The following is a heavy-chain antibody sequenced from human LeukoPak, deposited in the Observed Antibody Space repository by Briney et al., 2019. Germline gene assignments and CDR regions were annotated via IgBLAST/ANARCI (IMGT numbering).Heavy chain of an antibody. CDR2: MYYSGST. J-gene: IGHJ4*02. V-gene: IGHV4-39*01. CDR1: GGSLSSSTYY. CDR3: ARHYYDSSGYYPWYFDY. D-gene: IGHD3-22*01. Sequence: SETLSLTCTVSGGSLSSSTYYWGWIRQPPGKWLEWIGSMYYSGSTYYNQSLKSRVTISVDTSKKQFSLKLTSVTAADTAVYYCARHYYDSSGYYPWYFDYWGQGTLVTVSS.